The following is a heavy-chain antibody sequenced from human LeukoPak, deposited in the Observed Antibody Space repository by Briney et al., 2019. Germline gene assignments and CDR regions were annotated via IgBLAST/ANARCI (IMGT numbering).Heavy chain of an antibody. CDR2: INSDGSIT. V-gene: IGHV3-74*01. J-gene: IGHJ4*02. Sequence: GGPLRLSCAASGFTFSSYWMHWVRQAPGKGLMWVSRINSDGSITNYADSVKGRFTISRDNAKNTLYLQMNSLRAEDTAVYYCAERGSGGAFEYWGQGTLVIVSS. CDR3: AERGSGGAFEY. CDR1: GFTFSSYW. D-gene: IGHD1-1*01.